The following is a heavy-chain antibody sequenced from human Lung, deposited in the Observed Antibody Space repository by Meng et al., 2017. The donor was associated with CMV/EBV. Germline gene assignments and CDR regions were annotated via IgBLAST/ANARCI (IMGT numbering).Heavy chain of an antibody. CDR3: AGDGLRFTIVRVVIMGWGMDV. J-gene: IGHJ6*02. CDR1: GFTFSSYA. V-gene: IGHV3-30*04. CDR2: ISYDGSNK. Sequence: GGSLRLXCAASGFTFSSYAMHWVRQAPGKGLEWVAGISYDGSNKYYADSVKGRFTIYRDNSKNTLYLQMNSLRAEETAVYYWAGDGLRFTIVRVVIMGWGMDVWGQGTTVTVSS. D-gene: IGHD3-3*01.